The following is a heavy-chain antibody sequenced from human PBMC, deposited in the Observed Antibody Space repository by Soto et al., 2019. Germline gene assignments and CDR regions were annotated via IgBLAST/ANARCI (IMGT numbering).Heavy chain of an antibody. D-gene: IGHD6-13*01. J-gene: IGHJ4*02. CDR3: AILRSIAAAGTSWYFDY. CDR2: IYPGDSDT. V-gene: IGHV5-51*01. Sequence: GESLKISCKGSGYSFTSYWIGWVRQMPGKGLELMGIIYPGDSDTRYSPSFQGQVTISADKPISTAYLQWSSLKASDTAIYYCAILRSIAAAGTSWYFDYWGQGTLVTVSS. CDR1: GYSFTSYW.